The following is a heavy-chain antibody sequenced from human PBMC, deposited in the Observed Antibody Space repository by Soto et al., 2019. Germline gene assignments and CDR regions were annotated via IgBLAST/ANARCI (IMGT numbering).Heavy chain of an antibody. CDR3: ATDQESSGWYWFDP. Sequence: ESGGGVVQPGRSLRLSCAASGFTFSSYGMHWVRQAPGKGLEWVAVIWYDGSNKYYADSVKGRFTISRDNSKNTLYLQMNSLRAEDTAVYYCATDQESSGWYWFDPWGQGTLVTVSS. J-gene: IGHJ5*02. CDR1: GFTFSSYG. D-gene: IGHD6-19*01. CDR2: IWYDGSNK. V-gene: IGHV3-33*01.